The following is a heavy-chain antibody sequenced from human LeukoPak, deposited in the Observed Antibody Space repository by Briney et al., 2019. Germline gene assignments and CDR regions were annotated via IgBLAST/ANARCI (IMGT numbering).Heavy chain of an antibody. Sequence: SETLSLTCAVYGGSFSGYYWSWIRQPPGKGLEWIGEINHSGSTNYNPSLKSRVTISVDTSKNQFSLKLSSVTAADTAVYYCARRSITIFFRGLDPWGQGTLVTVSS. J-gene: IGHJ5*02. V-gene: IGHV4-34*01. CDR3: ARRSITIFFRGLDP. CDR2: INHSGST. CDR1: GGSFSGYY. D-gene: IGHD3-9*01.